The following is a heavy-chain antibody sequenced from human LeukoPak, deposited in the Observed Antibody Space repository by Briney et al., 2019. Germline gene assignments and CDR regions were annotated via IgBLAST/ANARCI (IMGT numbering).Heavy chain of an antibody. CDR1: AGSISSYY. D-gene: IGHD6-19*01. CDR3: ARPYNSGWYVVFDF. V-gene: IGHV4-59*08. CDR2: ISYSGST. J-gene: IGHJ3*01. Sequence: SETLSLTCTVSAGSISSYYWSWIRQPPGKGLEWIGCISYSGSTKYNPSLKSRVTISVDTSKNQFSLKLNSVTAADTAVYYCARPYNSGWYVVFDFWGQGTMVTVSS.